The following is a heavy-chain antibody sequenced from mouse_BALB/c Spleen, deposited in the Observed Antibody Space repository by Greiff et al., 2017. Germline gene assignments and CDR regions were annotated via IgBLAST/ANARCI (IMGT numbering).Heavy chain of an antibody. Sequence: VQLQQSGAELVKPGASVKLSCTASGFNIKDTYMHWVKQRPEQGLEWIGRIDPANGNTKYDPKFQGKATITADTSSNTAYLQLSSLTSEDTAVCYCASGAAFDYWGQGTTLTVSS. J-gene: IGHJ2*01. CDR3: ASGAAFDY. V-gene: IGHV14-3*02. CDR2: IDPANGNT. CDR1: GFNIKDTY.